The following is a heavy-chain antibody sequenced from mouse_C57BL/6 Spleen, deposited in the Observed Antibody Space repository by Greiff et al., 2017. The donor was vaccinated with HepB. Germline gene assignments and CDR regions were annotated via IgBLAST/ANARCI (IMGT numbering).Heavy chain of an antibody. V-gene: IGHV1-39*01. Sequence: EVQLVESGPELVKPGASVKISCKASGYSFTDYNMNWVKQSNGKSLEWIGVINPNYGTTSYNQKFKGKATLTVDQSSSTAYMQLNSLTSEDSAVYYCTAAQATWGFAYWGQGTLVTVSA. D-gene: IGHD3-2*02. CDR1: GYSFTDYN. CDR2: INPNYGTT. CDR3: TAAQATWGFAY. J-gene: IGHJ3*01.